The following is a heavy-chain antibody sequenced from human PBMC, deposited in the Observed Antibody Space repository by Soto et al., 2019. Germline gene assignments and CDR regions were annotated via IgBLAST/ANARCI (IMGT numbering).Heavy chain of an antibody. J-gene: IGHJ3*02. Sequence: GGSLRLSCAASGFTFSSYSMNWVRQAPGKGLEWVSYISSSSSTIYYADSVKGRFTISRDNAKNSLYLQMNSLRAEDTAVYYCAREMGGMVVAEGAFDIWGQGTMVTVSS. CDR3: AREMGGMVVAEGAFDI. D-gene: IGHD2-15*01. CDR2: ISSSSSTI. CDR1: GFTFSSYS. V-gene: IGHV3-48*01.